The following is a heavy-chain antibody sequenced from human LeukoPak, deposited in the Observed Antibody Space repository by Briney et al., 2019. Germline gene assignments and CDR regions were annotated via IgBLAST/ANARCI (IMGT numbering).Heavy chain of an antibody. CDR1: GYTFTGYY. J-gene: IGHJ4*02. CDR2: INPNSGGT. D-gene: IGHD3-3*01. Sequence: ASVKVSCEASGYTFTGYYMHWVRQAPGQGLEWMGWINPNSGGTNYAQKFQGRVTMTRDTSISTAYMELSRLRSDDTAVYYCARGDYDFWSGNWRFDTWGQGTLVTVSS. V-gene: IGHV1-2*02. CDR3: ARGDYDFWSGNWRFDT.